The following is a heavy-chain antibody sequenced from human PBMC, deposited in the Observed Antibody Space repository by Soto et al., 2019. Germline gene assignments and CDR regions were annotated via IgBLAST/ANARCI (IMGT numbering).Heavy chain of an antibody. J-gene: IGHJ4*02. V-gene: IGHV4-34*01. CDR1: GGSFSGYY. D-gene: IGHD6-19*01. Sequence: QVQLQQWGAGLLKPSETLSLTWAVYGGSFSGYYWSWIRQPPGKGLEWIGEINHSGSTNYNPSLKSRVTISVDTSKNQFSLKLSSVTAADTAVYYCARGEAVAEPYYFDYWGQGTLVTVSS. CDR3: ARGEAVAEPYYFDY. CDR2: INHSGST.